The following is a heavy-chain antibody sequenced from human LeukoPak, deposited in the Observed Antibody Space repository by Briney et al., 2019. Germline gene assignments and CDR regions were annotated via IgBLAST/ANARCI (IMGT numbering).Heavy chain of an antibody. J-gene: IGHJ4*02. D-gene: IGHD6-19*01. CDR1: GGSFSGYY. CDR3: ARGVGPYSSGWYYFDY. CDR2: IYYSGST. Sequence: SETLSLTCAVYGGSFSGYYWSWIRQPPGKGLEWIGYIYYSGSTYYNPSLKSRVTISVDTSKNQFSLKLSSVTAADTAVYYCARGVGPYSSGWYYFDYWGQGTLVTVSS. V-gene: IGHV4-30-4*01.